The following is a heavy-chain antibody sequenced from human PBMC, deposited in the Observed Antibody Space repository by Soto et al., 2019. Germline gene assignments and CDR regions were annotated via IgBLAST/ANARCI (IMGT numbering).Heavy chain of an antibody. J-gene: IGHJ4*02. V-gene: IGHV3-23*01. CDR1: GITFSKYA. D-gene: IGHD2-21*02. CDR2: SDGSGGST. CDR3: AKEGGPREGGNSGLDS. Sequence: GGSLRLSCASSGITFSKYAVSWVRQVPGKGLEWVSASDGSGGSTFYADSVKGRFIISRDNSKNTVYLQMNSLRADDTAVYYCAKEGGPREGGNSGLDSWGQGTLVTVSS.